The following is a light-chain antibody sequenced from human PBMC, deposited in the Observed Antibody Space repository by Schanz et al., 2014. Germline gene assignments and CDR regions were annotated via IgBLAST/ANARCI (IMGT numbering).Light chain of an antibody. CDR3: QQYNHWPSFT. Sequence: EIVLTQSPGTLSLSPGERATLSCRASQSVSSSYLAWYQQKPGQAPRLLIYGASTRATGISARFSGSGSGTEFTLTISSLQSEDFAVYYCQQYNHWPSFTFGPGTKVDIK. J-gene: IGKJ3*01. CDR2: GAS. CDR1: QSVSSSY. V-gene: IGKV3-15*01.